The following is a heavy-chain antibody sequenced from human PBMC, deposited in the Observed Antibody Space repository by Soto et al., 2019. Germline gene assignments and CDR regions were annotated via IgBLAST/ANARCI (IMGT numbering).Heavy chain of an antibody. Sequence: EVQLVESGGGLVKPGGSLRLSCAASGFTFSSYSMYWVRQAPGKGLEWVSSISSSSSYIYYADSVKGRFTISRDNAKNSLYLQMNSLRAEDTAVYYCASHPRDSSGYWYYFDYWGQGTLLTVSS. J-gene: IGHJ4*02. D-gene: IGHD3-22*01. CDR1: GFTFSSYS. CDR3: ASHPRDSSGYWYYFDY. CDR2: ISSSSSYI. V-gene: IGHV3-21*01.